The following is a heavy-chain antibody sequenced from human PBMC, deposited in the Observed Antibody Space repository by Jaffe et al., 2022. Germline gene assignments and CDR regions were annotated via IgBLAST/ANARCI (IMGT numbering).Heavy chain of an antibody. CDR2: IYHSGST. CDR1: GYSISSGYY. V-gene: IGHV4-38-2*01. J-gene: IGHJ5*02. D-gene: IGHD3-22*01. CDR3: ARIIFNGYSLFDP. Sequence: QVQLQESGPGLVKPSETLSLTCAVSGYSISSGYYWGWIRQPPGKGLEWIGSIYHSGSTYYNPSLKSRVTISVDTSKNQFSLKLSSVTAADTAVYYCARIIFNGYSLFDPWGQGTLVTVSS.